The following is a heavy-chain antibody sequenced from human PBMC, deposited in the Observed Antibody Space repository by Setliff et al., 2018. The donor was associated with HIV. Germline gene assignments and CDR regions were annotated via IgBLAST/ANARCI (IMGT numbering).Heavy chain of an antibody. D-gene: IGHD3-10*01. J-gene: IGHJ6*02. Sequence: ASVKVSCKTSGYTFTSYDINWVRQATGQGLEWMGWMNPNSGNRGYAQKFQGRVTISRNTSISTAYMELSGLRSEDTAVYYCARNFGLSPSGKYYYYYGMDIWGQGTTVTVS. CDR2: MNPNSGNR. CDR3: ARNFGLSPSGKYYYYYGMDI. V-gene: IGHV1-8*03. CDR1: GYTFTSYD.